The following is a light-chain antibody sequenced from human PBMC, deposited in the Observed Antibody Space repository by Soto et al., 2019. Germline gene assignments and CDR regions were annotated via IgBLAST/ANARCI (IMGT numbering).Light chain of an antibody. CDR2: GAS. Sequence: EIVLTRSPGTLSLSPWEIATLSCRASQSVSNNYLAWYQQKPGQAPRLLIYGASNRATGIPARFSGSGSGTEFTLTISSLQSEDFAVYYCQQYNNWPRTFGHGTKVDI. CDR3: QQYNNWPRT. CDR1: QSVSNN. V-gene: IGKV3-15*01. J-gene: IGKJ1*01.